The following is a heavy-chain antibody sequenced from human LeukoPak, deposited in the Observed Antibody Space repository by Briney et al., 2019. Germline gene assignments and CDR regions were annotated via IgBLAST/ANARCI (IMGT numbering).Heavy chain of an antibody. CDR1: GFTFDDYG. Sequence: PGGSLRLSCAASGFTFDDYGMSWVRQAPGKGLEWVSGINWNGGSTGYADSVKGRFTISTDNAKNSLYLQMNSLRAEDTALYYCARAPAPLLGGELLHWGQGTLVTVSS. CDR2: INWNGGST. V-gene: IGHV3-20*04. J-gene: IGHJ4*02. D-gene: IGHD3-10*01. CDR3: ARAPAPLLGGELLH.